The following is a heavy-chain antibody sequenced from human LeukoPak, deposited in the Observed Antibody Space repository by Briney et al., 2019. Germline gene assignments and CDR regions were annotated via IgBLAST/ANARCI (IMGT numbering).Heavy chain of an antibody. CDR1: GFTFSSYW. CDR3: AKDPVTTSYYYYYYMDV. J-gene: IGHJ6*03. Sequence: GGSLRLSCAASGFTFSSYWMSWVRQAPGEGLEWVANIKQDGSEKYYVDSVKGRFTISRDNAKNSLYLQMDSLRAEDTAVYYCAKDPVTTSYYYYYYMDVWGKGTTVTVSS. V-gene: IGHV3-7*01. D-gene: IGHD4-17*01. CDR2: IKQDGSEK.